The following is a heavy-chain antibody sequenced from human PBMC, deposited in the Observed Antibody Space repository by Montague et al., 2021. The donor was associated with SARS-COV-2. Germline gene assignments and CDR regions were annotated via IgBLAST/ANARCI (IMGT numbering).Heavy chain of an antibody. CDR1: GYNLNIYG. J-gene: IGHJ4*02. CDR2: ISAYNGNP. V-gene: IGHV1-18*01. CDR3: ARDRGDAAESVLDY. D-gene: IGHD6-13*01. Sequence: SVKVSCKASGYNLNIYGISWVRQAPGQGLEWMGWISAYNGNPNYAQKLQGRVTMTTDTSTSTAYMELRSLRSDDTAVYYCARDRGDAAESVLDYWSQGTLVTVSS.